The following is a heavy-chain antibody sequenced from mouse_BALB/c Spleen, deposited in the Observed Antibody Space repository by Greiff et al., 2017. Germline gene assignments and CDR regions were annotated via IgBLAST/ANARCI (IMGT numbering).Heavy chain of an antibody. D-gene: IGHD1-2*01. CDR1: GYSITSDYA. CDR3: ASRIHYYLHWYFDV. CDR2: ISYSGST. Sequence: EVQLQESGPGLVKPSQSLSLTCTVTGYSITSDYAWNWIRQFPGNKLEWMGYISYSGSTSYNPSLKSRISITRDTSKNQFFLQLNSVTTEDTATYYCASRIHYYLHWYFDVWGAGTTVTVSS. J-gene: IGHJ1*01. V-gene: IGHV3-2*02.